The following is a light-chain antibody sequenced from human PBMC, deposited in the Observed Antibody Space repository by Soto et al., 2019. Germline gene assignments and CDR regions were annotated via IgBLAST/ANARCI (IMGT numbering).Light chain of an antibody. CDR1: QTIYSN. CDR2: GAA. V-gene: IGKV3-15*01. Sequence: IVMSQSPATLSVSPGERATLSCRAGQTIYSNVAWYQQKPGQAPRLLIYGAATRATGIPARFSGSGSGTDFTLTINSLQSEDFAVYYCQMYNNWVGTFGGGTKVDIK. J-gene: IGKJ4*01. CDR3: QMYNNWVGT.